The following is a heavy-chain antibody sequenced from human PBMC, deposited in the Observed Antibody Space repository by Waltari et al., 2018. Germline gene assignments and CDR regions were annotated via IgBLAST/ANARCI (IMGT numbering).Heavy chain of an antibody. D-gene: IGHD3-22*01. CDR2: INTSGSN. CDR3: ARGITVIVADYYFYYMDV. V-gene: IGHV4-4*07. Sequence: QVQLQESGPGLVKPSETLSLTCRVSGGSISSYYWRWIRQSAGKGLEWIGRINTSGSNNYNPSLKSRVNMSVDTSKNQFSLKLTAVTAADTAVYYCARGITVIVADYYFYYMDVWGKGTTVTISS. CDR1: GGSISSYY. J-gene: IGHJ6*03.